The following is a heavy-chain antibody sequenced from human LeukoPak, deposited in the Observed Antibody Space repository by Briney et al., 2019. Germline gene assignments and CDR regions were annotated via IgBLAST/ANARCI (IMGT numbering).Heavy chain of an antibody. V-gene: IGHV3-30*18. CDR1: GFTFSSYG. Sequence: GRSLRLSCAASGFTFSSYGMHWVRQAPGKGLEWVAVISYDGSNKYYADSVKGRFTISRDNSKSTLYLQMNSLRAEDTAVYYCAKDLQYCSGGSCSDYWGQGTLVTVSS. D-gene: IGHD2-15*01. CDR3: AKDLQYCSGGSCSDY. J-gene: IGHJ4*02. CDR2: ISYDGSNK.